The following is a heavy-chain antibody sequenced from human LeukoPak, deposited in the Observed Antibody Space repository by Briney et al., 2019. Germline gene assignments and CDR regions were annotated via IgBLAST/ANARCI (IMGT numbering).Heavy chain of an antibody. CDR3: ARSVIGYCSSTSCYVRGLFDY. CDR1: GGSISTYY. J-gene: IGHJ4*02. Sequence: SETLSLTSTVAGGSISTYYWSWIRQPPGKGLEWIGYIYYSGSTNYNPSLKSRVTISVDTSKNQFSLKLSSVTAADTAVYYCARSVIGYCSSTSCYVRGLFDYWGQGTLVTVSS. D-gene: IGHD2-2*01. V-gene: IGHV4-59*08. CDR2: IYYSGST.